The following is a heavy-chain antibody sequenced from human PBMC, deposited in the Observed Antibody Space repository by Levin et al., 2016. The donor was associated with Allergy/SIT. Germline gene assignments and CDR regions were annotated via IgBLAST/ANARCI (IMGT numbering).Heavy chain of an antibody. V-gene: IGHV3-49*02. Sequence: WIRQPPGKGLEWVGFIRSKAYGGTTEYAASVKGRFTISRDDSKSIAYLQMNSLKTEDTAVYYCTRGPSPRDGYNYAFYYYGMDVWGQGTTVTVSS. CDR3: TRGPSPRDGYNYAFYYYGMDV. J-gene: IGHJ6*02. D-gene: IGHD5-24*01. CDR2: IRSKAYGGTT.